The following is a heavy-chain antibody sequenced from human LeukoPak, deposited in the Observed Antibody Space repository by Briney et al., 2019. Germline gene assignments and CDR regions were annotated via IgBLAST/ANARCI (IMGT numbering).Heavy chain of an antibody. V-gene: IGHV4-39*01. D-gene: IGHD3-10*01. CDR2: IHYSGST. J-gene: IGHJ6*03. CDR3: ARQLYSSGSYYAPMDV. CDR1: GGSISSSSYY. Sequence: SETLSLTCTVSGGSISSSSYYWGWIRQPPGKGLEWIGSIHYSGSTYHDPSLKSRVTVSLDTSKNQFSLKLSSVTATDTAVYYCARQLYSSGSYYAPMDVWGKGTTVTISS.